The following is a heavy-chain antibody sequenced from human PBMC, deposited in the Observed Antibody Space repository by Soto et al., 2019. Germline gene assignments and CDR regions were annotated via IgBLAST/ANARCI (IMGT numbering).Heavy chain of an antibody. V-gene: IGHV3-23*01. J-gene: IGHJ4*02. D-gene: IGHD5-12*01. Sequence: GGSLRLSCAASGFPFSTFAMSWVRQAPGKGLKWISSISGSGESTYYADSEKGRFTISRDNSKNTLFLEINSLRAEDTAVYFCAKDLRGSSGYDIFDFWGQGARVTVSS. CDR3: AKDLRGSSGYDIFDF. CDR1: GFPFSTFA. CDR2: ISGSGEST.